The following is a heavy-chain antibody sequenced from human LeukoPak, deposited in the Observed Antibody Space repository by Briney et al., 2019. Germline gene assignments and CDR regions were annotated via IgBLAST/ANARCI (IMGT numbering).Heavy chain of an antibody. CDR1: GGSISSYY. V-gene: IGHV4-59*12. Sequence: KPSETLSLTCTVSGGSISSYYWSWIRQPPGKGLEWIGYIYYSGSTNYNPSLKSRVTISVDTSKNQFSLKLSSVTAADTAVYYCARGPSSGYYPSWFDPWGQGTLVTVSS. J-gene: IGHJ5*02. D-gene: IGHD3-22*01. CDR3: ARGPSSGYYPSWFDP. CDR2: IYYSGST.